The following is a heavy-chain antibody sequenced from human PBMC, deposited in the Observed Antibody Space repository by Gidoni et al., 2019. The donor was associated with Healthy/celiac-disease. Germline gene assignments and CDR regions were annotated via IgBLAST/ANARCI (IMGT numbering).Heavy chain of an antibody. CDR1: GFTVSSNY. J-gene: IGHJ6*02. Sequence: EVQLVESGGGLIQPGGSLRLSCAASGFTVSSNYMSWVRQAPGKGLEWVSVIYSGGSTYYADSVKGRFTISRDNSKNTLYLQMNSLRAEDTAVYYCARDITMVQTGYYYGMDVWGQGTTVTVSS. CDR3: ARDITMVQTGYYYGMDV. V-gene: IGHV3-53*01. CDR2: IYSGGST. D-gene: IGHD3-10*01.